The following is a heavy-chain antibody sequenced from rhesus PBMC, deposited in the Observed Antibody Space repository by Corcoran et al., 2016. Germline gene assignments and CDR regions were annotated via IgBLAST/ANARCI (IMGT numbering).Heavy chain of an antibody. V-gene: IGHV4-173*01. Sequence: QLQLQESGPGLVTPSEPLSLTCAVSGGSISSNYWSWIRQPPGTGLEWIGRISGSGGTTDYNPSRNSRVTMSPDTSKNQFALKLSAVTAADTAVYYCARDVYSGYSFDFWGQGLRVTVSS. J-gene: IGHJ3*01. CDR2: ISGSGGTT. D-gene: IGHD5-24*01. CDR1: GGSISSNY. CDR3: ARDVYSGYSFDF.